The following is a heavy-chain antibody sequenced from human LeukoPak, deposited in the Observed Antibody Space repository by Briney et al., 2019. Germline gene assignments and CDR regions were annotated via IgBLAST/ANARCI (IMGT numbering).Heavy chain of an antibody. V-gene: IGHV1-8*01. CDR1: GYTFTSYD. CDR3: ARGQVYSSSWGDYYYGMDV. J-gene: IGHJ6*02. Sequence: ASVKVSCKASGYTFTSYDINWVRQATGQGLEWMGWMDPNSGNTGYAQKFQGRVTMTRNTSISTAYMELSSLRSEDTPVYYCARGQVYSSSWGDYYYGMDVWGQGTTVTVSS. CDR2: MDPNSGNT. D-gene: IGHD6-13*01.